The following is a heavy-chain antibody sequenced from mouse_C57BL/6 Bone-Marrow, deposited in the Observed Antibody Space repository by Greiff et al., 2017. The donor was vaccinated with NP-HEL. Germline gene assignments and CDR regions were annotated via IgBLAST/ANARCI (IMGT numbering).Heavy chain of an antibody. J-gene: IGHJ3*01. Sequence: EVQGVESGEGLVKPGGSLKLSCAASGFTFSSYAMSWVRQTPEKRLEWVAYISSGGDYIYYADTVKGRFTISRDNARNTLYLQMSSLKSEDTAMYYCTSRGNYTFAYWGQGTLVTVSA. V-gene: IGHV5-9-1*02. CDR2: ISSGGDYI. D-gene: IGHD2-12*01. CDR3: TSRGNYTFAY. CDR1: GFTFSSYA.